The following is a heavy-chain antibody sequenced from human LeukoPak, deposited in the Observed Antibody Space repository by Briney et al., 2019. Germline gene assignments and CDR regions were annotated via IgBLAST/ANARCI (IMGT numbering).Heavy chain of an antibody. V-gene: IGHV1-2*02. D-gene: IGHD3-16*01. J-gene: IGHJ3*02. CDR2: INPNSGGT. Sequence: GASVKVSCKASGYTFTGYYMHWVRQAPGQGLEWMGWINPNSGGTNYAQKFQGRVTMTRDTSISTAYMELSRLRSDDTAVYYCARVDFWGFPHVFDIWGQGTMVTVSS. CDR3: ARVDFWGFPHVFDI. CDR1: GYTFTGYY.